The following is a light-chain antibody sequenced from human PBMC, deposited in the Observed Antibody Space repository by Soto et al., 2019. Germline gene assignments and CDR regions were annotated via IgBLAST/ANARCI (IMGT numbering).Light chain of an antibody. CDR1: QILLYSSNNKNY. J-gene: IGKJ4*01. CDR3: QQYFDVPFT. V-gene: IGKV4-1*01. CDR2: WAS. Sequence: DIVMTQSPDSLAVSLGERATIDCRSSQILLYSSNNKNYLAWYQQKPGQPPQLIIYWASTRESGVPERFSGSGSGTDFTLTISSLEAEDVAFYWCQQYFDVPFTFGGGTKVDI.